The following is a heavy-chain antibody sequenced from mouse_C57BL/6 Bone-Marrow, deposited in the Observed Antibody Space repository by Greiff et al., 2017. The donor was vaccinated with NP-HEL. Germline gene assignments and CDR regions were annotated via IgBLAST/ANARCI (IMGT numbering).Heavy chain of an antibody. CDR3: ARSGYGNYEGFAY. CDR2: IDPANSNT. V-gene: IGHV14-3*01. CDR1: GFNIKNTY. D-gene: IGHD2-1*01. Sequence: VQLKESVAELVRPGASVKLSCTASGFNIKNTYMHWVKQRPEQGLEWIGRIDPANSNTKYAPKFQGKATITADTSSNTAYLQLSSLTSEDTAIYYCARSGYGNYEGFAYWGQGTLVTVSA. J-gene: IGHJ3*01.